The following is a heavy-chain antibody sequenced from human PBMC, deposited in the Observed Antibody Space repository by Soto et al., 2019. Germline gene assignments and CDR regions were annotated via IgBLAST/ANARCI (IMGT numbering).Heavy chain of an antibody. Sequence: KTSETLSLTCAVSGGSFRGFYWTWIRQSPGKGLEWLGDINHVGITNYNPSLKSRVTISVDTSKNQFSLKLSSVTAADTAVYYCARSPWIQLWLPGYYYYGMDVWGQGTTVTVSS. D-gene: IGHD5-18*01. CDR3: ARSPWIQLWLPGYYYYGMDV. CDR1: GGSFRGFY. CDR2: INHVGIT. J-gene: IGHJ6*02. V-gene: IGHV4-34*01.